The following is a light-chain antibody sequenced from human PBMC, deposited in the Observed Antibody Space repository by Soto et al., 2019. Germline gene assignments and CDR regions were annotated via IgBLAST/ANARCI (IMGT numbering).Light chain of an antibody. CDR3: QQSYSTPLT. CDR1: QSILHSSNNKDF. J-gene: IGKJ4*01. Sequence: DIVMTQSPASLAVSLGERATINCKSSQSILHSSNNKDFLAWYQQRPGQPPKLLIYWASTRESGVPDRFGGSGAATDFTLTVSSLQAEDVAVYYCQQSYSTPLTFGGGTKVEL. V-gene: IGKV4-1*01. CDR2: WAS.